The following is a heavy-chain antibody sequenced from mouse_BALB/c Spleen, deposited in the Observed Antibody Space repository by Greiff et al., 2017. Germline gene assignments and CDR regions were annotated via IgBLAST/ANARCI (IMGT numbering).Heavy chain of an antibody. V-gene: IGHV1-14*01. CDR3: ARWYYGSSYDWYFDV. D-gene: IGHD1-1*01. CDR2: INPYNDGT. CDR1: GYTFTSYV. Sequence: EVQLQQSGPELVKPGASVKMSCKASGYTFTSYVMHWVKQKPGQGLEWIGYINPYNDGTKYKEKFKGKAKLTSDKSSSTAYMELSSLTSEDSAVYSCARWYYGSSYDWYFDVWGAGTTVTVSS. J-gene: IGHJ1*01.